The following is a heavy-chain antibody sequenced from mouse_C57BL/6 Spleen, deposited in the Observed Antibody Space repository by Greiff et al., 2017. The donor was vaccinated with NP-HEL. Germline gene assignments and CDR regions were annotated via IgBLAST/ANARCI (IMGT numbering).Heavy chain of an antibody. D-gene: IGHD4-1*01. CDR3: ARGGLTGKDY. CDR2: IYPGSGNT. CDR1: GYTFTDYY. J-gene: IGHJ2*01. V-gene: IGHV1-76*01. Sequence: QVQLQQSGAELVRPGASVKLSCKASGYTFTDYYINWVKQRPGQGLEWIARIYPGSGNTYYNEKFKGKATLTAEKSSSTAYMQLSSLTSEDSAVYFCARGGLTGKDYWGQGTTLTVSS.